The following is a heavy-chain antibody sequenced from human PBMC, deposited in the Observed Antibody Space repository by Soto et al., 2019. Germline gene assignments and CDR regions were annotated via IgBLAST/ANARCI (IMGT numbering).Heavy chain of an antibody. Sequence: QQQLLQSGPEVKKPGSSVKVSCKDSGGLFSSFAISWVRQAPGQGLEWLGGIIPVFGTTNYAEKFQDRVTITADESTNTAYMELSGLTYGDTAIYYCAMCGGPYVWFNEFWGQGTLVTVSS. J-gene: IGHJ4*02. D-gene: IGHD3-10*02. V-gene: IGHV1-69*01. CDR2: IIPVFGTT. CDR3: AMCGGPYVWFNEF. CDR1: GGLFSSFA.